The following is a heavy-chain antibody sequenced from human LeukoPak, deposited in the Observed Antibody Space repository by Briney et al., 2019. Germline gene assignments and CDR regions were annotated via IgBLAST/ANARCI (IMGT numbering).Heavy chain of an antibody. CDR3: ARVDTRSYSSSWGY. J-gene: IGHJ4*02. CDR1: GYTFTGYY. CDR2: INPNSGGT. D-gene: IGHD6-13*01. Sequence: PLASVKVSCKASGYTFTGYYMHWVRQAPGQGLEWMGWINPNSGGTNYAQKFQGRVTMTRDTSISTAYMELSRLRSDDTAVYYCARVDTRSYSSSWGYWGQGTLVTVSS. V-gene: IGHV1-2*02.